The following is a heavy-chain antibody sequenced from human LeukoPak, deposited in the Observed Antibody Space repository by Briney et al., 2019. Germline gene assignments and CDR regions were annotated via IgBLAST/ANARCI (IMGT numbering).Heavy chain of an antibody. J-gene: IGHJ4*02. CDR1: GDSDSSNSVA. CDR2: TYYRCKWYN. CDR3: ARGNRFDY. Sequence: SQTLSLTCAISGDSDSSNSVACNWISQSPSRSLEWLGRTYYRCKWYNDYAVSVNSRITINPATTNNQFSLHLRSVAPKDTAVYYSARGNRFDYGGRGYLITV. D-gene: IGHD1-14*01. V-gene: IGHV6-1*01.